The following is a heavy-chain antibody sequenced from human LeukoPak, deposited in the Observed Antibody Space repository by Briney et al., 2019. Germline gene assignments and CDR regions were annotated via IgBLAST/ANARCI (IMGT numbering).Heavy chain of an antibody. V-gene: IGHV3-48*03. CDR3: ARDPYYYDSSNYRYFDY. D-gene: IGHD3-22*01. CDR2: ISGSGSAI. J-gene: IGHJ4*03. Sequence: PGGSLTLSCVASGFTFDLYEMNWVRQAPGKGLEWVSYISGSGSAIYYADSVKGRVTISRDNTKNSLHLQMNSLRAEDTAVYYCARDPYYYDSSNYRYFDYWGQGSLVTVSS. CDR1: GFTFDLYE.